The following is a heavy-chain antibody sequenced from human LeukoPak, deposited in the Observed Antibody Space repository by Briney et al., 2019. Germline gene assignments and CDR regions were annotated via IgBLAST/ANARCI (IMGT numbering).Heavy chain of an antibody. D-gene: IGHD3-16*01. CDR3: ARSKGGSNDAFDI. V-gene: IGHV4-39*07. CDR2: IYYSGST. Sequence: PSETLSLTCTVSGGSISSSSYYWGWIRQPPGKGLEWIGSIYYSGSTYYNPSLKSRVTISVDTSKNQFSLKLSSVTAADTAVYYCARSKGGSNDAFDIWGQGTMVTVSS. J-gene: IGHJ3*02. CDR1: GGSISSSSYY.